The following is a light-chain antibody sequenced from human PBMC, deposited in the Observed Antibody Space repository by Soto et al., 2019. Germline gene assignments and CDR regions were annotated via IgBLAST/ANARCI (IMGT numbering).Light chain of an antibody. J-gene: IGKJ5*01. CDR1: QSLSGGY. CDR3: QQNGSLPIT. Sequence: EIVLTQSPGTLSLSPGERATLSCRASQSLSGGYLAWFQQKPGQTPRLLIYSASNRATGIPDRFSGSGSGTDFTLTISRREPEDVVVYYCQQNGSLPITFGQGTRLEI. CDR2: SAS. V-gene: IGKV3-20*01.